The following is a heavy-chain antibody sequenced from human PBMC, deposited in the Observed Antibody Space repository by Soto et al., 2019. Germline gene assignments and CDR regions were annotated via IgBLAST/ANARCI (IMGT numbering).Heavy chain of an antibody. D-gene: IGHD2-15*01. CDR2: IYYSGST. V-gene: IGHV4-31*03. J-gene: IGHJ3*02. CDR1: GGSISSGGYY. CDR3: ARYCSGGSCYLDAFDI. Sequence: KASETLSLTCTVSGGSISSGGYYWCWIRQHPGKGLEWIGYIYYSGSTYYNPSLKSRVTISVDTSKNQFSLKLSSVTAADTAVYYCARYCSGGSCYLDAFDIWGQGTMVTVSS.